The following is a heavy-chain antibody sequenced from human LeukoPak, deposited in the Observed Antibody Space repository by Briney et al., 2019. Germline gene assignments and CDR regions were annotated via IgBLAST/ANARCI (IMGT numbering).Heavy chain of an antibody. V-gene: IGHV1-69*04. CDR2: IIPILGIA. D-gene: IGHD6-13*01. Sequence: SVKVSCKASGGTFSSYAISWVRQAPGQGLEWMGRIIPILGIASYAQKFQGRVTMTRDTSTSTVYMELSSLRSEDTAVYYCARDMEQQLEYWGQGTLVTVSS. CDR1: GGTFSSYA. CDR3: ARDMEQQLEY. J-gene: IGHJ4*02.